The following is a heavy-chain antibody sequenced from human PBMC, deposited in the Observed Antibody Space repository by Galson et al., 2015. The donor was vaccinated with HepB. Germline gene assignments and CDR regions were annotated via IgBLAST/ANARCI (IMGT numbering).Heavy chain of an antibody. CDR2: MNQDGSEK. Sequence: SLRLSCAASGFTFSNYYMSWVRQAPGKGLEWLANMNQDGSEKHYLDSLKGRFTISRDNAKNSLYLQMNSLRAEDTAVYYCARERGYGGYERGYGGHGDYVELWFWGQGTLVTVSS. J-gene: IGHJ4*02. CDR3: ARERGYGGYERGYGGHGDYVELWF. D-gene: IGHD5-12*01. V-gene: IGHV3-7*01. CDR1: GFTFSNYY.